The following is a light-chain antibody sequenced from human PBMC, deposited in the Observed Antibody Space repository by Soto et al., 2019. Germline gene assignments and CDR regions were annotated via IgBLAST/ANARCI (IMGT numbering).Light chain of an antibody. J-gene: IGKJ4*01. V-gene: IGKV3-20*01. CDR2: DAS. CDR1: QSVGNNY. Sequence: ESVLTQSPATLFLSPGQRATLSCRASQSVGNNYLAWYQQKPGQPPRFLMYDASTRATGIPDRFSGSGSGTDFTLTITRLEPEDLAVYYYQQYGSSPLTFGGGTKVDIK. CDR3: QQYGSSPLT.